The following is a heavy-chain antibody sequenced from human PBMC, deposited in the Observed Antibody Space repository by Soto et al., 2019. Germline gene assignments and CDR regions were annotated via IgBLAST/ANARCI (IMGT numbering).Heavy chain of an antibody. D-gene: IGHD2-2*01. CDR1: GGSISSSSYY. Sequence: TLSLTCTVSGGSISSSSYYWGWIHQPPGKGLEWIGSIYYSGSTYYNPSLKSRVTISVDTSKNQFSLKLSSVTAADTAVYYCARPLGYCSSTSCYGLNWFDPWGQGTLVTVSS. CDR3: ARPLGYCSSTSCYGLNWFDP. CDR2: IYYSGST. V-gene: IGHV4-39*01. J-gene: IGHJ5*02.